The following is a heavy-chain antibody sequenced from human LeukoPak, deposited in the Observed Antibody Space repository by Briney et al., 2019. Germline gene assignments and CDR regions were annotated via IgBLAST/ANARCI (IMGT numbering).Heavy chain of an antibody. CDR1: GFTFSSYS. J-gene: IGHJ4*02. Sequence: GGSLRLSCAASGFTFSSYSMNWVRQAPGKGLEWVASISSSSSYIYYADSVKGRFTISRDNAKNSLYLQMNSLRAEDTAVYYCARGYYDSSGYCDYWGQGTLVTVSS. CDR3: ARGYYDSSGYCDY. D-gene: IGHD3-22*01. CDR2: ISSSSSYI. V-gene: IGHV3-21*01.